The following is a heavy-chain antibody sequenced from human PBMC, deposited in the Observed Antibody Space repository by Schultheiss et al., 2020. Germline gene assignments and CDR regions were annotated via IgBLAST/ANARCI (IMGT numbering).Heavy chain of an antibody. V-gene: IGHV3-74*01. Sequence: GGSLRLSCAASGFTFSSYWMHWVRQAPGKGLVWVSRINSDGSSTSYADSVKGRFTISRDNAKNTLYLQMNSLRAEDTAVYYCARLSGAYGRDCDYWGQGTLVAVSS. J-gene: IGHJ4*02. CDR2: INSDGSST. D-gene: IGHD1-26*01. CDR1: GFTFSSYW. CDR3: ARLSGAYGRDCDY.